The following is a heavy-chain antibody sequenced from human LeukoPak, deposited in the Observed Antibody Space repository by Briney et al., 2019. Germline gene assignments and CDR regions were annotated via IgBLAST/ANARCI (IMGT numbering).Heavy chain of an antibody. CDR2: INPNSGGT. V-gene: IGHV1-2*02. Sequence: ASVKVSCKASGYTFTGYYMHWVRQAPGQGLEWMGWINPNSGGTNYAQKFQGRVTMTRDTSISTAYMELSRLRSDDTAVYYCAEGNVGTHGYNYGYYFDYWGQGTLVTVSS. CDR3: AEGNVGTHGYNYGYYFDY. D-gene: IGHD5-18*01. CDR1: GYTFTGYY. J-gene: IGHJ4*02.